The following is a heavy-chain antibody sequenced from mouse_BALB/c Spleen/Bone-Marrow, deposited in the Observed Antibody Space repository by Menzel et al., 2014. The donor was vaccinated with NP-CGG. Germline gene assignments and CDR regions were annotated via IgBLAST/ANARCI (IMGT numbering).Heavy chain of an antibody. Sequence: EVNVVESGPSLVKPSQTLSLTCSVTGDSITSGYWNWIRKFPGNKLEYMGYISYSGSTYYNPSLRSRISITRDTSKNQYYLQLKSVTTEDTATYYCARFGYDYALDYWGQGTSVTVSS. J-gene: IGHJ4*01. CDR1: GDSITSGY. V-gene: IGHV3-8*02. CDR2: ISYSGST. D-gene: IGHD2-2*01. CDR3: ARFGYDYALDY.